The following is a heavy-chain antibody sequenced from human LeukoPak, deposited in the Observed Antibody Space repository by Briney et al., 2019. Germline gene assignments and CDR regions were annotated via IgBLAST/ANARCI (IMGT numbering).Heavy chain of an antibody. Sequence: HSETLSLTCTVSGGSISSSSYYWGWIRQPPGKGLEWIGSIYYSGSTYYNPSLKSRVTISVDTSKNQFSLKLSFVTAAATAVYYGARLYYDYVWGSYRYYPQMVDYWGQGTLVTVSS. CDR2: IYYSGST. CDR3: ARLYYDYVWGSYRYYPQMVDY. J-gene: IGHJ4*02. CDR1: GGSISSSSYY. D-gene: IGHD3-16*02. V-gene: IGHV4-39*01.